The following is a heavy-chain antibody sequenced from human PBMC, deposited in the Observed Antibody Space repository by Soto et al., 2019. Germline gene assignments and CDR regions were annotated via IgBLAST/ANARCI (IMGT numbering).Heavy chain of an antibody. J-gene: IGHJ4*02. Sequence: SATLSLTCTFSGGCTNSRSDYWVLIRQPPGKGLEWIGSVYYSGSTYDNPSLQSRVTISVDTSRNQFSLKLISVTAADTAVYFCAKQPRGPGDGERALYFGERAKGNLVT. CDR3: AKQPRGPGDGERALYFGE. CDR1: GGCTNSRSDY. V-gene: IGHV4-39*01. CDR2: VYYSGST. D-gene: IGHD2-21*01.